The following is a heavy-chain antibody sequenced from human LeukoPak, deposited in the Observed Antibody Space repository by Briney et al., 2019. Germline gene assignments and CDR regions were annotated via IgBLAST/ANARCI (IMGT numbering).Heavy chain of an antibody. Sequence: PGGSLRLSCAASGFTFDDYGMSWVRQAPGKGLEWVSGINWNGGSTGYADSVKGRFTISRDNAKNSLYLQMNSLRAEDTALYYWARARRELWPSDYWGQGTLVTVSS. V-gene: IGHV3-20*04. CDR3: ARARRELWPSDY. D-gene: IGHD2-21*01. J-gene: IGHJ4*02. CDR1: GFTFDDYG. CDR2: INWNGGST.